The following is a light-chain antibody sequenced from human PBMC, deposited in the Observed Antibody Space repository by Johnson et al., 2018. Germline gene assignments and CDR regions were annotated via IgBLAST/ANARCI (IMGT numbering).Light chain of an antibody. CDR1: SSNIGNNY. Sequence: QSVLTQPPSVSAAPGQKVTISCSGSSSNIGNNYVSWYQQLLGTAPKLLIYENNKRPSGIPDRFSGSKSGTSATLGITGLQTGDEADYYCGTWDSSLSAGNVSGTGTKVTVL. CDR2: ENN. J-gene: IGLJ1*01. CDR3: GTWDSSLSAGNV. V-gene: IGLV1-51*02.